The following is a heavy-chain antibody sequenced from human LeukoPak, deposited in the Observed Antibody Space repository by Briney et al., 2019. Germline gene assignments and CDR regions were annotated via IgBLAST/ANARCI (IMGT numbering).Heavy chain of an antibody. CDR2: IYPGDSDT. CDR3: AKLGAYSSSWYGFFDY. D-gene: IGHD6-13*01. Sequence: GESLKISCKGSGYSFTSYWIGWARQMPGKGLEWMGIIYPGDSDTRYSPSFQGRVTISADKSITTAYLQWSSLKASDTAMYYCAKLGAYSSSWYGFFDYWGQGTLVAVSS. V-gene: IGHV5-51*01. J-gene: IGHJ4*02. CDR1: GYSFTSYW.